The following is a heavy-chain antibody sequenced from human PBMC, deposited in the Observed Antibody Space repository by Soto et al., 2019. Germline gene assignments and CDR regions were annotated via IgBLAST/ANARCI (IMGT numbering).Heavy chain of an antibody. CDR2: IDWDDDK. CDR1: GFSLSTSGMR. J-gene: IGHJ4*02. CDR3: ARGRWQLDY. Sequence: SGPTLVNPTQTLTLTCTFSGFSLSTSGMRVSWIRQPPGKALEWLARIDWDDDKFYSTSLKTRLTISKDNSKNQVVLTMTNMDPVDTATYYCARGRWQLDYGGQGTLFTVSS. V-gene: IGHV2-70*04.